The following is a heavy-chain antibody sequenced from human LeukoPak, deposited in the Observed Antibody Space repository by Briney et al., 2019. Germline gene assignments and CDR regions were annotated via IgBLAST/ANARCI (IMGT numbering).Heavy chain of an antibody. V-gene: IGHV3-7*02. CDR3: ASGSSGRTTVYY. CDR1: GFTFSGDW. Sequence: GGSLRPSCAASGFTFSGDWMTWVRQAPGKGLEWVATTNQVGNEKYYVDSVKGRFTISRDNAKNSLYLQMNSLRAEDTAVYYCASGSSGRTTVYYWGQGTLVTVSS. J-gene: IGHJ4*02. D-gene: IGHD4-17*01. CDR2: TNQVGNEK.